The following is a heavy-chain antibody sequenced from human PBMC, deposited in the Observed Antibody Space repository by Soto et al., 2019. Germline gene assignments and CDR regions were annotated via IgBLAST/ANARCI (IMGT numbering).Heavy chain of an antibody. CDR1: GGSISSSIYY. V-gene: IGHV4-39*01. J-gene: IGHJ4*02. CDR3: ARHPALSSRPSPTDY. D-gene: IGHD2-2*01. Sequence: SESRSLSCAVSGGSISSSIYYWGWIRQPPGKGLEWIGSIYYSGSTYYNPSLKSRVTISVDTSKNQFSLKLSSVTAADTAVYYCARHPALSSRPSPTDYWGQGPLMTV. CDR2: IYYSGST.